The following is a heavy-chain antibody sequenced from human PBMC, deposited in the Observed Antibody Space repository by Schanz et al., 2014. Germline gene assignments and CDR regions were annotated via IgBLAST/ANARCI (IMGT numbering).Heavy chain of an antibody. CDR3: ASKGLTTDAFDI. J-gene: IGHJ3*02. CDR2: IYYSGST. D-gene: IGHD2-8*01. CDR1: GYSINTSDW. Sequence: QVQLQESGPGLVKPSDTLSLTCAVSGYSINTSDWWGWIRQPPGKGLEWIGYIYYSGSTYYNPSLKSRVTMSVETSKNQFSRKRGSVTAVDTAVYYCASKGLTTDAFDIWGQGTMVTVSS. V-gene: IGHV4-28*07.